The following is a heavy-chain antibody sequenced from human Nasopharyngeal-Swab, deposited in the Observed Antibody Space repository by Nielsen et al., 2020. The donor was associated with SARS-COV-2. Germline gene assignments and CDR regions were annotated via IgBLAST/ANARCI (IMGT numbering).Heavy chain of an antibody. J-gene: IGHJ4*02. V-gene: IGHV1-46*01. CDR2: INPSGGST. Sequence: WVRQAPGQGLEWMGIINPSGGSTGYVQKFQGRVTMTRDTSTSTVYMELSSLRSEDTAVYYCARVFSGTYSQFDYWGQGTLVTVSS. D-gene: IGHD1-26*01. CDR3: ARVFSGTYSQFDY.